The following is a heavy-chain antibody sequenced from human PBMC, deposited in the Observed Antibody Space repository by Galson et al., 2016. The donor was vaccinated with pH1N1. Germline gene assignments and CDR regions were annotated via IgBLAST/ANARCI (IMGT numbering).Heavy chain of an antibody. CDR3: AREDWSYGDTYYYGMDV. Sequence: SLRLSCAASGFNFDTFAMHWVRQTPGKGLEWVAFISYNGHDQSYADSVKGRFTVSRDNSKNTLYLQMNSLRAEDTALYYCAREDWSYGDTYYYGMDVWGQGTTVTGSS. J-gene: IGHJ6*02. V-gene: IGHV3-30-3*01. CDR1: GFNFDTFA. CDR2: ISYNGHDQ. D-gene: IGHD4-17*01.